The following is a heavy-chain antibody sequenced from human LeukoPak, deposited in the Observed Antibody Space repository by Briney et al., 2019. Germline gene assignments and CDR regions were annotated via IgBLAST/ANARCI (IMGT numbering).Heavy chain of an antibody. CDR1: GGSISSYY. D-gene: IGHD2-21*01. V-gene: IGHV4-4*07. CDR2: IYTSGST. Sequence: SETLSLTCTVSGGSISSYYWSWIRQPAGKGLEWIGRIYTSGSTNYNPSLKSRDTMSVDTSKNQFSLKLSSVTAADTAVYYCASAGVAAPYYYYYMDVWGKGTTVTVSS. J-gene: IGHJ6*03. CDR3: ASAGVAAPYYYYYMDV.